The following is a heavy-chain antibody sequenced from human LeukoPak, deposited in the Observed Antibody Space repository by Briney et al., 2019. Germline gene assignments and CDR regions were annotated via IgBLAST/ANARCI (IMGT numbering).Heavy chain of an antibody. Sequence: GGSLRLSCAASGFTVSTYSMKWVRQAPGKGLEWVSYISSSSGTIYYADSVKGRFTISRDNAKNSLYLQMNGLRDEDTAVYYCARDQSDYYGSGSYSEGSYWGQGTLVTVSS. J-gene: IGHJ4*02. CDR1: GFTVSTYS. CDR2: ISSSSGTI. CDR3: ARDQSDYYGSGSYSEGSY. V-gene: IGHV3-48*02. D-gene: IGHD3-10*01.